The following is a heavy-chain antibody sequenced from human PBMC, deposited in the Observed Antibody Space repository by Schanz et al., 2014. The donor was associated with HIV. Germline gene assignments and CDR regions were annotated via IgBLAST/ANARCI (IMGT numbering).Heavy chain of an antibody. CDR2: IWYDGSNK. D-gene: IGHD3-9*01. Sequence: QVQLVESGGGVVQPGRSLRLSCAASGFTFSNFAMHWVRQAPGKGLEWVAVIWYDGSNKYYADSVKGRFTISRDNAKNTLYRQMNSLRGEDTALYYCAKDAARIYYDILTGPFDSWGQGTLVTVSS. J-gene: IGHJ4*02. V-gene: IGHV3-33*03. CDR3: AKDAARIYYDILTGPFDS. CDR1: GFTFSNFA.